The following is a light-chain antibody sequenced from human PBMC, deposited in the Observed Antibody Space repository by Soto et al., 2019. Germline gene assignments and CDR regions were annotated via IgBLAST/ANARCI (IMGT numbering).Light chain of an antibody. CDR3: QQYNDLVT. J-gene: IGKJ4*01. CDR2: AAS. CDR1: QSVSSH. V-gene: IGKV3-15*01. Sequence: IVMTQSPGTLSVSPGERVTLSCRASQSVSSHLAWYQQKPGQAPRLLMYAASTRANGVPPRFSGSGSGTEFTLTITSLQSEDFGFYYCQQYNDLVTFGGGTKVEIK.